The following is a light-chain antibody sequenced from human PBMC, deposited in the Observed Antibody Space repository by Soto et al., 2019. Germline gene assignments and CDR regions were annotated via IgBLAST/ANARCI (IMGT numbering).Light chain of an antibody. CDR2: YDD. J-gene: IGLJ2*01. V-gene: IGLV1-36*01. CDR3: AAWDDSLNGLVV. Sequence: QSVLTQPPSVSDAPRQRVTISCSGSSSNIGNNAVNWYQQLPGKAPKLLIYYDDLLPSGVSDRFSGSKSGTSASLAISGLQSEDEADYYCAAWDDSLNGLVVFGGGTKLTVL. CDR1: SSNIGNNA.